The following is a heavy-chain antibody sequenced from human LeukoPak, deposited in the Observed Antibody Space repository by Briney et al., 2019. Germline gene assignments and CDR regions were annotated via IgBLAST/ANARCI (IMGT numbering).Heavy chain of an antibody. J-gene: IGHJ4*02. Sequence: PSETLSLTCTVSGYSISSGYYWGWIRQPPGKGLEWIGSIYHSGSTYYNPSLKSRVTISVDKSKNQFSLKLSSVTAADTAVYYCVCLYGSGSDDYWGQGTLVTVSS. CDR1: GYSISSGYY. V-gene: IGHV4-38-2*02. CDR2: IYHSGST. D-gene: IGHD3-10*01. CDR3: VCLYGSGSDDY.